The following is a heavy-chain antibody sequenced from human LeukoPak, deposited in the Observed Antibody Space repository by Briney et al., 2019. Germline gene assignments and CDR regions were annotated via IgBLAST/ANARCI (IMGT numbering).Heavy chain of an antibody. D-gene: IGHD2-2*01. J-gene: IGHJ3*02. Sequence: GGSLRLSCAASGFTFSSYAMSWVRQAPGKGLEWVSAISGSGGSTYYADSVKGRFTISRDTSRNTLYLQMNSLRAEDTAVYYCARGEGYCSSTSCYDRVEAFDIWGQGTMVTVSS. CDR1: GFTFSSYA. CDR3: ARGEGYCSSTSCYDRVEAFDI. CDR2: ISGSGGST. V-gene: IGHV3-23*01.